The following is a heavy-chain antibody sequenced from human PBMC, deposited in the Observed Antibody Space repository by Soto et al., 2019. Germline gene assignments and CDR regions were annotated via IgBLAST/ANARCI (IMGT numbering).Heavy chain of an antibody. CDR3: ARDLGYSLPDY. CDR2: ISYDGSSK. D-gene: IGHD5-18*01. Sequence: GGSLRLSCAASGFTFSSFAMHWVRQVPGKGLVWVALISYDGSSKSYADSVKGRFTISRDNSKNTLYLQMNSLRPEDTAVYYCARDLGYSLPDYWGQGTLVTVSS. J-gene: IGHJ4*02. V-gene: IGHV3-30-3*01. CDR1: GFTFSSFA.